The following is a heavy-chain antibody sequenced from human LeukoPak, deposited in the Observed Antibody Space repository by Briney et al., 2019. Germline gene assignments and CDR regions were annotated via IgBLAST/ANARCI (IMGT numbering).Heavy chain of an antibody. CDR1: GFTFSSYS. V-gene: IGHV3-66*02. J-gene: IGHJ4*02. Sequence: GGSLRLSCAASGFTFSSYSMSWVRQAPGKGLEWVSVIYSGGSTYYADSVKGRFTISRDNSKNTLYLQMNSLRAEDTAVYYCAKDPSYSWNYLTYWGQGTLVTVSS. CDR3: AKDPSYSWNYLTY. CDR2: IYSGGST. D-gene: IGHD1-20*01.